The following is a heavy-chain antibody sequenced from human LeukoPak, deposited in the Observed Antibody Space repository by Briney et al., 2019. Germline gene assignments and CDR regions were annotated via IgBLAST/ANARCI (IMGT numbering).Heavy chain of an antibody. CDR2: IKHDEIEK. J-gene: IGHJ4*02. V-gene: IGHV3-7*03. Sequence: GGSLRLSCVASGFIFNNYWMSWVRQAPGKGLEWVANIKHDEIEKYYVDSVKGRFTISRDNAKNSLFLQMNSLRVEDTALYYCAKDTSFGVGYSYGVFDYWGQGTLVTVSS. CDR1: GFIFNNYW. CDR3: AKDTSFGVGYSYGVFDY. D-gene: IGHD5-18*01.